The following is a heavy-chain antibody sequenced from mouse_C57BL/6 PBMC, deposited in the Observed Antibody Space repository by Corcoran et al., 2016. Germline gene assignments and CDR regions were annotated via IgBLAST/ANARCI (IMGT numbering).Heavy chain of an antibody. V-gene: IGHV9-3*01. J-gene: IGHJ3*01. CDR1: GYTFTTYG. CDR3: ARGGSYDYPWFAY. D-gene: IGHD2-4*01. Sequence: QIQLVQSGPELKKPGETVKISCKESGYTFTTYGMSWVKQAPGKGLKLMGWINTYSGVPTYADDFKGKFAFSLETYASTAYLQINNLKNEDTATKFRARGGSYDYPWFAYCGQGTLVTVSA. CDR2: INTYSGVP.